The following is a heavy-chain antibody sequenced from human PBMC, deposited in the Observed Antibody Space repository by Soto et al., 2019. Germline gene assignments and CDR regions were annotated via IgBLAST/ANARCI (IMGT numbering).Heavy chain of an antibody. V-gene: IGHV3-23*01. CDR2: ISGSGDKT. CDR1: GFTFKYYA. D-gene: IGHD2-8*01. Sequence: EVQLLQSGGGLAQPGTSLRLSCAASGFTFKYYAMTWVRQAPGKGLEWVSTISGSGDKTDYADSVKGRFRVSRDNSKDTRYLQMDSLRADDTALYYCARESKWYGGQYFQDWGQGTLVTVS. J-gene: IGHJ1*01. CDR3: ARESKWYGGQYFQD.